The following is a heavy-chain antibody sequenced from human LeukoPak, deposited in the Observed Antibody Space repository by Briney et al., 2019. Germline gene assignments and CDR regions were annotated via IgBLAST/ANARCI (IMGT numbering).Heavy chain of an antibody. CDR3: ASSGWRNNWFDP. V-gene: IGHV4-34*01. J-gene: IGHJ5*02. D-gene: IGHD6-19*01. Sequence: SETLSLTCAVYGGSFSGYYWSWIRQPPGKGLEWIGEINHSGGTNYNPSLKSRVTISVDTSKNQFSLKLSSVTAADTAVYYCASSGWRNNWFDPWGQGTLVTVSS. CDR1: GGSFSGYY. CDR2: INHSGGT.